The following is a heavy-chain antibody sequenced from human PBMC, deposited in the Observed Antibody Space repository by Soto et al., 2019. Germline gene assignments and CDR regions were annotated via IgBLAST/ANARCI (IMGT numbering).Heavy chain of an antibody. CDR2: IWCDGSNE. J-gene: IGHJ1*01. V-gene: IGHV3-33*01. Sequence: PGGSLRLSCAASGVLFSDNGMHLVRQSPGKGLEWVAFIWCDGSNENYADSVKGRFTISRDNTKNRFYLQMKRLRAEDKAVYHCVRDGQQDHLLEHWGQGTLVTFSS. CDR1: GVLFSDNG. D-gene: IGHD1-1*01. CDR3: VRDGQQDHLLEH.